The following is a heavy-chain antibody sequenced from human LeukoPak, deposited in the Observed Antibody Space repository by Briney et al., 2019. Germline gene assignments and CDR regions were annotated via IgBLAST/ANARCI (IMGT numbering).Heavy chain of an antibody. V-gene: IGHV4-59*12. CDR2: IYYSGST. CDR3: ARGGYSYGDY. Sequence: SETLSLTCTVSGGSIRNYYWSWIRQPPGKGLEWIGYIYYSGSTNYNSSLKSRVTISVDTSKNQFSLKLSSVTAADTAVYYCARGGYSYGDYWGQGTLVTVSS. CDR1: GGSIRNYY. J-gene: IGHJ4*02. D-gene: IGHD5-18*01.